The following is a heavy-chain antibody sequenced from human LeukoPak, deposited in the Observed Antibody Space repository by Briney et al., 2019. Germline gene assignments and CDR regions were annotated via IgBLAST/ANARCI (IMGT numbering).Heavy chain of an antibody. D-gene: IGHD2-15*01. CDR2: IDSAGDT. V-gene: IGHV3-13*01. J-gene: IGHJ4*02. Sequence: GGSLRLSCAASGFTFSSYDMHWVRQATGKGLEWVSAIDSAGDTYSPGSVKGRFTISRENAKNSLYLQMNSLRAGDTAVYYCARAGGGFFDYWGQGTRVTVSS. CDR1: GFTFSSYD. CDR3: ARAGGGFFDY.